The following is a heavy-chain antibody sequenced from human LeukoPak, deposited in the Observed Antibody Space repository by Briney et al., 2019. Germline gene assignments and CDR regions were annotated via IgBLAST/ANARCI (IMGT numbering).Heavy chain of an antibody. D-gene: IGHD3-16*02. J-gene: IGHJ3*02. CDR3: ARDSASRNMITFGGVIVTPPDAFDI. V-gene: IGHV4-39*02. Sequence: SETLSLTCTVSGGSISSSSYYWGWIRQPPGKGLEWIGNIYYSGSTYYNPSLESRVTISVDTSKNQFSLKLSSVTAADTAVYYCARDSASRNMITFGGVIVTPPDAFDIWGQGTMVTVSS. CDR1: GGSISSSSYY. CDR2: IYYSGST.